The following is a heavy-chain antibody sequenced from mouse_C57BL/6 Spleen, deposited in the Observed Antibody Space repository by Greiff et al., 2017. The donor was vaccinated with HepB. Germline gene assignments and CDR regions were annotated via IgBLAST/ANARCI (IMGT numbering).Heavy chain of an antibody. CDR3: ARGGDGYPAWFAY. J-gene: IGHJ3*01. CDR1: GYAFSSYW. Sequence: QVQLQQSGAELVKPGASVKISCKASGYAFSSYWMNWVKQRPGKGLEWIGQIYPGDGDTNYNGKFKGKATLTADKSSSTAYMQLSSLTSEDSAVYFCARGGDGYPAWFAYWGQGTLVTVSA. CDR2: IYPGDGDT. D-gene: IGHD2-3*01. V-gene: IGHV1-80*01.